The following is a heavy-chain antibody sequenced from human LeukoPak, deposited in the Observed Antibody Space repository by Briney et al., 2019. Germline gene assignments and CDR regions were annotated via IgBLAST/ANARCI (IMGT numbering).Heavy chain of an antibody. J-gene: IGHJ5*02. D-gene: IGHD1-26*01. V-gene: IGHV4-59*01. CDR1: GGSISSYY. CDR2: IYYTGST. Sequence: KPSETLSLTCTVSGGSISSYYWSWIRQPPGKGPEWIGYIYYTGSTSYNPSLKSRVTMSLDASKNQFSLELNSVTPADTAVYYCARGGNYWPQWWFDPWGRGTLVSVSS. CDR3: ARGGNYWPQWWFDP.